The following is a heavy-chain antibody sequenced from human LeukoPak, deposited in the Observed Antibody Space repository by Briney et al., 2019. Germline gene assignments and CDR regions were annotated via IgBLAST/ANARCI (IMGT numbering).Heavy chain of an antibody. CDR1: GYSISSGYY. Sequence: SETLSLICTVSGYSISSGYYWGWIRQPPGKGLEWIGEINHSGSTNYNPSLKSRVTISVDTSKNQFSLKLSSVTAADTAVYYCARAGAVVDNWFDPWGQGTLVTVSS. V-gene: IGHV4-38-2*02. CDR3: ARAGAVVDNWFDP. D-gene: IGHD2-15*01. CDR2: INHSGST. J-gene: IGHJ5*02.